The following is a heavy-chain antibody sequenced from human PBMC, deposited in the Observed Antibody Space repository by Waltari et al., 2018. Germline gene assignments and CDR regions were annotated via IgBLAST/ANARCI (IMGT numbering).Heavy chain of an antibody. CDR3: ARDMGIYTNYAAY. CDR1: GFTFSRPW. Sequence: EVQLVESGGGLVQPGGSLRLSCVASGFTFSRPWMSWLRQAPGKGLEWVANINEDEREKFYADSVKGRFTISRDNAKNSLYLQMNSLRVEDTAYYYCARDMGIYTNYAAYWGQGTLVTVSS. V-gene: IGHV3-7*01. CDR2: INEDEREK. J-gene: IGHJ4*02. D-gene: IGHD4-4*01.